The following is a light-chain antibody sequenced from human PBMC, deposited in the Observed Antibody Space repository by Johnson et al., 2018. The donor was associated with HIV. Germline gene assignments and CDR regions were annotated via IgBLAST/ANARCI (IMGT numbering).Light chain of an antibody. V-gene: IGLV1-51*02. CDR1: SSNIGNNY. Sequence: QSVLTQPPSVSAAPGQKVTISCSGSSSNIGNNYVSWYQHLPGTAPKLLIYENNKRPSGIPDRFSGSKSGTSATLGITGLQTGDEAHYYCETWDGSLGAYVCGKGTKVTVL. CDR2: ENN. CDR3: ETWDGSLGAYV. J-gene: IGLJ1*01.